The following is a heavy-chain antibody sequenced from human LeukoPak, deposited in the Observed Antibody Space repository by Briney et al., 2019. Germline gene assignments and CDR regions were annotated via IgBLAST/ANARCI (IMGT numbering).Heavy chain of an antibody. Sequence: GASVKVSCKASGYTFTSYDINWVRQATGQGLEWMGWMNPNSGNTGYAQKFQGRVTMTRNTSISTAYVELSSLRSEDTAVHYCAREGGYSYGYFYYYYYMDVWGKGTTVTVSS. J-gene: IGHJ6*03. CDR3: AREGGYSYGYFYYYYYMDV. D-gene: IGHD5-18*01. V-gene: IGHV1-8*01. CDR2: MNPNSGNT. CDR1: GYTFTSYD.